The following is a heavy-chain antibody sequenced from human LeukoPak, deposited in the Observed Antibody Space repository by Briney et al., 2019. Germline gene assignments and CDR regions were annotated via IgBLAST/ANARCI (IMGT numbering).Heavy chain of an antibody. CDR2: ISAYNGNT. CDR1: GYTFTSYG. Sequence: ASVKVSCKASGYTFTSYGISWVRQAPGQGLEWMGWISAYNGNTNYAQKLQGRVTMTTDISTSTAYMELRSLRSDDTAVYYCARGSETTYYYDSSGYYGGAFDIWGQGTMVTVSS. J-gene: IGHJ3*02. CDR3: ARGSETTYYYDSSGYYGGAFDI. D-gene: IGHD3-22*01. V-gene: IGHV1-18*01.